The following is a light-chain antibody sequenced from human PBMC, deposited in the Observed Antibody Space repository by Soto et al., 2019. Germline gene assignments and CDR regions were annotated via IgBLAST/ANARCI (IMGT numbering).Light chain of an antibody. V-gene: IGKV1-9*01. J-gene: IGKJ5*01. CDR2: GAS. Sequence: DIKLTQSASFLSAYVGGXVTISCRASQGMSTYVAWYRQKPGKAPKVMIYGASTLQSGVPSRFSGSESGAECTLTISSLQPEDVATYYCQQLHSYPITFGQGTRLEI. CDR1: QGMSTY. CDR3: QQLHSYPIT.